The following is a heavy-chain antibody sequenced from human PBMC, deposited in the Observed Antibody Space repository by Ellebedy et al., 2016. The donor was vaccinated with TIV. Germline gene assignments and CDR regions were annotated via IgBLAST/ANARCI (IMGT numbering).Heavy chain of an antibody. CDR3: TLTQYYFDY. Sequence: GESLKISCAASGFTFSNAWMNWVRQAPGKGLEWVGRIKSKTDGGTTDYAAPVKGRFTISSDDSKNTLYLQMNSLKTEDTVVYYCTLTQYYFDYWGQGTLVTVSS. V-gene: IGHV3-15*07. CDR2: IKSKTDGGTT. D-gene: IGHD3-9*01. J-gene: IGHJ4*02. CDR1: GFTFSNAW.